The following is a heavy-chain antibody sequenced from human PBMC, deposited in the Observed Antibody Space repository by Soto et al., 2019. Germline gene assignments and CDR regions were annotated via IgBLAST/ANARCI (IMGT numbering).Heavy chain of an antibody. V-gene: IGHV3-74*01. Sequence: GWSLRLSCAASGFTFSSHWMHWVRQAPGKGLVWVSHIGPSGSGTRDADSVQGRFTISRDNARNTLYLQMNSLRDEDTAVYYCTRDNNWSYDYWGQGILVTVSS. CDR2: IGPSGSGT. D-gene: IGHD1-1*01. CDR3: TRDNNWSYDY. CDR1: GFTFSSHW. J-gene: IGHJ4*02.